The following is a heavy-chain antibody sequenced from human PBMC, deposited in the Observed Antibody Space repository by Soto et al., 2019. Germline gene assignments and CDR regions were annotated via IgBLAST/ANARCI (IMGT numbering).Heavy chain of an antibody. Sequence: GGSLRLSCVGSGFTFSTYEMQWVRQAPGKGLEWVSYISSGGSTIFYGESVKGRFTVSRDNDRSSLYLQMNSLRVEDCGVYYCARIGTVLTPDDSWGQGTLVTVSS. CDR2: ISSGGSTI. D-gene: IGHD2-21*02. CDR3: ARIGTVLTPDDS. J-gene: IGHJ4*02. V-gene: IGHV3-48*03. CDR1: GFTFSTYE.